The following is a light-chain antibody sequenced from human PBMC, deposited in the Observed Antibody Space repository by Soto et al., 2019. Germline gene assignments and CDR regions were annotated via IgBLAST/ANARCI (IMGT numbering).Light chain of an antibody. Sequence: SSELTQPPSVSVAPGQTASISCGGNNIGIKDVYWYQQQPGQAPVLVIYDNRDRPSGIPERFSGSNSENTATLTISRVEAGDEADYYCQVWDTSSDHPVFGGGTKLTVL. V-gene: IGLV3-21*01. CDR3: QVWDTSSDHPV. J-gene: IGLJ2*01. CDR1: NIGIKD. CDR2: DNR.